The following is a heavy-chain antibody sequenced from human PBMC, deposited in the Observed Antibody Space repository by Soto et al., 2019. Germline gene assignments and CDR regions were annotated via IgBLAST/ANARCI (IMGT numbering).Heavy chain of an antibody. CDR2: TYYRSKWYY. D-gene: IGHD4-17*01. J-gene: IGHJ4*02. CDR1: GYSVSSDSAA. Sequence: SQTLSLTCAISGYSVSSDSAAWNWIRQSPSRGLEWLGRTYYRSKWYYSYAVSLKSRMTINPDTSKNQFSLQLNSVTPDDTAVYYCARGSTVTTGFDYWGQGTLVTVSS. CDR3: ARGSTVTTGFDY. V-gene: IGHV6-1*01.